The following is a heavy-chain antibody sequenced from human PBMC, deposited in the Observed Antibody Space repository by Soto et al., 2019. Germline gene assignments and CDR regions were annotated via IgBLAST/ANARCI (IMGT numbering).Heavy chain of an antibody. Sequence: QITLKESGPTLVKPTQALALTCTFSGFSLSTTGVGVGWICQPPGKALEWLAVIYWDDDKRYSPSLRSRLTISKDTSRNQVVLTMNNMDPMDSATYYCAHRGLYSGSYWDGAYFDYWGQGTLVTVSS. CDR2: IYWDDDK. CDR3: AHRGLYSGSYWDGAYFDY. D-gene: IGHD1-26*01. J-gene: IGHJ4*02. CDR1: GFSLSTTGVG. V-gene: IGHV2-5*02.